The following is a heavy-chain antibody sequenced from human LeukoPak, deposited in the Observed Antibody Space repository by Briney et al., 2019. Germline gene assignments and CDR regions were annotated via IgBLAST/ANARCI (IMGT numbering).Heavy chain of an antibody. J-gene: IGHJ4*02. V-gene: IGHV1-46*01. CDR1: GYTFTSYY. Sequence: GASVKVSCKASGYTFTSYYMHWVRQAPGQGLEWMGIINPGGGSTSYTQSFQGRVTITTDTSTSTVYMELSSLTSEDTAVYYCARDGRYDSTGHTLDYWGQGTLVTVSS. CDR3: ARDGRYDSTGHTLDY. D-gene: IGHD3-22*01. CDR2: INPGGGST.